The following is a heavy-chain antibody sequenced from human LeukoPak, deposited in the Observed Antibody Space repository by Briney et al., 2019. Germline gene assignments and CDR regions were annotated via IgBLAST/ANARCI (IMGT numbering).Heavy chain of an antibody. CDR3: ARTVVVVIYYFDY. CDR2: IYYSGST. Sequence: PSETLSHTCTVSGGSISSSSYYWGWIRQPPGKGLEWIGSIYYSGSTYYNPSLKSRVTISVDTSKNQFSLKLSSVTAADTAVYYCARTVVVVIYYFDYWGQGTLVTVSS. D-gene: IGHD3-22*01. CDR1: GGSISSSSYY. J-gene: IGHJ4*02. V-gene: IGHV4-39*01.